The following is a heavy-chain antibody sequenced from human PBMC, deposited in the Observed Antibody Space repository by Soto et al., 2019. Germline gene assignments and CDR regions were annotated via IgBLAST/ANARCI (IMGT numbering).Heavy chain of an antibody. CDR2: ITRYSDYV. CDR3: ARASWSSTACYIPDYLDD. Sequence: GGSLRLSCAASGFTFDDYAMHWVRQAPGKGLEWVASITRYSDYVYYAESVEGRFTISRDNAKNTLFLHMDDLRAEDTAMYVCARASWSSTACYIPDYLDDWGHGTMVSVAS. D-gene: IGHD2-2*02. V-gene: IGHV3-21*01. J-gene: IGHJ4*01. CDR1: GFTFDDYA.